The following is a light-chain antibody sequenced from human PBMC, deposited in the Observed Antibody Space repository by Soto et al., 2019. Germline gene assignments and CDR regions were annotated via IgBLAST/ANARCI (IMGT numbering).Light chain of an antibody. Sequence: DIQMTQSPATLSASVGERVTITCRASQSISSYLDWYQQKPWKAPKLLIYAASSLQSGVPSRFSGSGSGTDFTLTISRLQPEDFATYYCQQSYSTPITFGQGTRLEIK. CDR2: AAS. CDR1: QSISSY. V-gene: IGKV1-39*01. J-gene: IGKJ5*01. CDR3: QQSYSTPIT.